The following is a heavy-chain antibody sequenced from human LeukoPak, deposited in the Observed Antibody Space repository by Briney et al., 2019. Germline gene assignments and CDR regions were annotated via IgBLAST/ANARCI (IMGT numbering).Heavy chain of an antibody. D-gene: IGHD2-15*01. Sequence: ASVKVSCKASAGTFSSYAISWVRQAPGQGLEWMGRIIPIFGTANYAQKFQGRVTITTDESTSTAYMELSSLRSEDTAVYYCARDECSGGSCYTGDYYYYMDVWGKGTTVTVSS. V-gene: IGHV1-69*05. CDR1: AGTFSSYA. CDR2: IIPIFGTA. CDR3: ARDECSGGSCYTGDYYYYMDV. J-gene: IGHJ6*03.